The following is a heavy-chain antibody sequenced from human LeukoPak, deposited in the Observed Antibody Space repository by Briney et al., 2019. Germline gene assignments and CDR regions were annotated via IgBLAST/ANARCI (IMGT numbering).Heavy chain of an antibody. D-gene: IGHD3-22*01. CDR1: GFTFSSYA. CDR2: ISGSGGST. J-gene: IGHJ3*02. V-gene: IGHV3-23*01. Sequence: RAGGSLRLSCAASGFTFSSYAMSWVRQAPGKGLEWVSAISGSGGSTYYADSVKGRFTISRDNSKNTLYLQMNSLRAEDTAVYYCAKSTPYYYDSSASLAAFDIWGQGTMVTVSS. CDR3: AKSTPYYYDSSASLAAFDI.